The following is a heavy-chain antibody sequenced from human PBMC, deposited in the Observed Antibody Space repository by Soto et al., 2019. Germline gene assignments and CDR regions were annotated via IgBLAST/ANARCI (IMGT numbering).Heavy chain of an antibody. CDR2: IYYRGST. V-gene: IGHV4-31*03. CDR1: GGSISSGGYY. J-gene: IGHJ3*02. Sequence: QVQLQESGPGLVKPSQTLSLTCTVSGGSISSGGYYWSWIRQHPGKGLEWIGYIYYRGSTYYNPSLKSRVTKRVDTSKNQFSLKLSSVTAADTAVYYCARETRGVTGTVAFDIWGQGTMVTVSS. D-gene: IGHD1-7*01. CDR3: ARETRGVTGTVAFDI.